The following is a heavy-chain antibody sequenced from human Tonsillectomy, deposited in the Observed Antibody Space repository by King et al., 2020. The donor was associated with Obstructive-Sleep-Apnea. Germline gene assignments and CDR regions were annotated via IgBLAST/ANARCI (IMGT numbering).Heavy chain of an antibody. CDR1: GYTFTSYD. V-gene: IGHV1-46*01. CDR2: ITTSGGSP. Sequence: VQLVESGAEVKKPGASVKVSCKASGYTFTSYDMHCVRQAPGQGLEWMGIITTSGGSPSYAQKFQGRVTMTRDTSTSTVYMELSSLRSEDTAVYYCARGGYYDFWSGYYDYWGQGTLVTVSS. D-gene: IGHD3-3*01. CDR3: ARGGYYDFWSGYYDY. J-gene: IGHJ4*02.